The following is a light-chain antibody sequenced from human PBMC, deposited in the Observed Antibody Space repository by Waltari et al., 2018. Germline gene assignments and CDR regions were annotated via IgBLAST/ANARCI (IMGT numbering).Light chain of an antibody. V-gene: IGLV3-1*01. CDR2: QDD. CDR1: MFRVQS. J-gene: IGLJ3*02. Sequence: YELTQPPAVSVSAGPTATVTCSGRMFRVQSVFWYQQRPGQSPLLVIYQDDKRPPGIPDRFSGSTSDNTATLTITGTQAVDEADYTCQAWDGSSVVFGGGTRLSVL. CDR3: QAWDGSSVV.